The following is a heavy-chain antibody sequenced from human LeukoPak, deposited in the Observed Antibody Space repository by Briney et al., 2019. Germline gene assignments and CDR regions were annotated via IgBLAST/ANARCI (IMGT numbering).Heavy chain of an antibody. Sequence: ASVKVSCEASGFTFTSSAVQWVRQARGQRLEWIGWIVVDSGNTNYAQKFQERVTITRDMSTSTAYMELSSLRSEDTAVYYCAAANYDILTDYYYYGMDVWGKGTTVTVSS. CDR2: IVVDSGNT. CDR1: GFTFTSSA. J-gene: IGHJ6*04. D-gene: IGHD3-9*01. CDR3: AAANYDILTDYYYYGMDV. V-gene: IGHV1-58*01.